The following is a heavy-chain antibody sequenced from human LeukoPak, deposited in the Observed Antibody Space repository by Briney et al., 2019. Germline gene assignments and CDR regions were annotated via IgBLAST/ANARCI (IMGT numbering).Heavy chain of an antibody. CDR3: AVAVVGGHDY. CDR1: GFTFSSCA. J-gene: IGHJ4*02. D-gene: IGHD6-19*01. V-gene: IGHV3-23*01. CDR2: ISGSGGST. Sequence: GGSLRLSCAASGFTFSSCAMSWVRQAPGKGLEWVSAISGSGGSTYYADSVKGRFTISRDNSKNTLYLQMNSLRAEDAAVYYCAVAVVGGHDYWGQGTLVTVSS.